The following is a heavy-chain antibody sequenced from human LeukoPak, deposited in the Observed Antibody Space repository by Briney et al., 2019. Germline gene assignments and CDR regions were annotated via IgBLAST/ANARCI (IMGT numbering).Heavy chain of an antibody. CDR3: AKEAVATKGSFDV. CDR1: GFTFSDCG. D-gene: IGHD5-24*01. CDR2: ISYDGGNK. Sequence: PGGSLRLSCEASGFTFSDCGMHWVRQSPGKGLEWVAVISYDGGNKHYAESVQGRFTISRDNYRATSYLQMSSLGPEDTGVYYCAKEAVATKGSFDVWGQGTMVIVSS. J-gene: IGHJ3*01. V-gene: IGHV3-30*18.